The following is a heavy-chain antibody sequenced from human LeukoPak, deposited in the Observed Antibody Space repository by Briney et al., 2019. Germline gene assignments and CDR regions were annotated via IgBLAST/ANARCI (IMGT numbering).Heavy chain of an antibody. J-gene: IGHJ5*02. D-gene: IGHD3-9*01. Sequence: GGSLRLSCAASGFTFSSYAMSWVRQAPGKGLEWVSAISGSGGSTYYADSVKGRFTISRDNSKNTLYVQMNSLRAEDTAVYYCANDVLRYFDWLSWGQGTLVTVSS. V-gene: IGHV3-23*01. CDR1: GFTFSSYA. CDR3: ANDVLRYFDWLS. CDR2: ISGSGGST.